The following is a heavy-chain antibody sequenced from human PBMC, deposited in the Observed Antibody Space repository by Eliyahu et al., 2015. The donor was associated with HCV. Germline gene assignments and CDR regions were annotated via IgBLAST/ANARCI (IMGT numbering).Heavy chain of an antibody. Sequence: EVKKPGSSVKVSCKASGGTFSSYAISWVRQAPGQGLEWMGGIIPIFGTANYAQKFQGRVTITADESTSTAYMELSSLRSEDTGVYYCARDSSLYSSSWYSLDTLYDYWGQGTLVTVSS. CDR1: GGTFSSYA. J-gene: IGHJ4*02. CDR2: IIPIFGTA. V-gene: IGHV1-69*01. CDR3: ARDSSLYSSSWYSLDTLYDY. D-gene: IGHD6-13*01.